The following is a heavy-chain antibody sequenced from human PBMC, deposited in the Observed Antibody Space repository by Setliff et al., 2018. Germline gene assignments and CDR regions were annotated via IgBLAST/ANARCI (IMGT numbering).Heavy chain of an antibody. D-gene: IGHD4-4*01. CDR2: IYYSGST. J-gene: IGHJ4*02. CDR1: GGSISSSSYY. CDR3: ARGRVEMATVTPFDY. V-gene: IGHV4-39*07. Sequence: SETLSLTCTVSGGSISSSSYYWGWIRQPPGKGLEWIGSIYYSGSTYYNPSLKSRVTISVDTSKNQFSLKLSSVTAADTAVYYCARGRVEMATVTPFDYWGQGTLVTVSS.